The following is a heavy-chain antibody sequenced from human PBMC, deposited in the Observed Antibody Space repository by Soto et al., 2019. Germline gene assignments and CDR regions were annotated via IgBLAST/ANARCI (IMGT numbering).Heavy chain of an antibody. CDR2: TYYRSKWYN. CDR1: GDSVSSNSAA. Sequence: SQTLSLTCVISGDSVSSNSAAWNWIRQSPSRGLEWLGRTYYRSKWYNDYAVSVKSRITINPDTSKNQFSLQLNSVTPEDTAVYYCAKGDSSSPYYYYYGMDVWGQGTTVTVSS. D-gene: IGHD6-6*01. V-gene: IGHV6-1*01. CDR3: AKGDSSSPYYYYYGMDV. J-gene: IGHJ6*02.